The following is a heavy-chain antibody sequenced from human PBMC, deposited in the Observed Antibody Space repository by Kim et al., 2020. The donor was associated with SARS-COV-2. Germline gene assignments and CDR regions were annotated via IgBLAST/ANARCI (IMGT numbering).Heavy chain of an antibody. CDR1: GGSISSSNW. V-gene: IGHV4-4*02. D-gene: IGHD3-3*01. Sequence: SETLSLTCAVSGGSISSSNWWSWVRQPPGKGLEWIGEIYHSGSTNYNPSLKSRVTMSVDKSKNQFSLKLSSVTAADTAVYYCAREKNYDFWDYYYGMDVWGQGTTVTVSS. CDR2: IYHSGST. CDR3: AREKNYDFWDYYYGMDV. J-gene: IGHJ6*02.